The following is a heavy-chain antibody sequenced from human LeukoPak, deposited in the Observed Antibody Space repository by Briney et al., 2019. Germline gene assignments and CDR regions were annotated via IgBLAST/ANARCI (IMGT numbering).Heavy chain of an antibody. Sequence: GASVKVSCKASGYTFTSYGISWVRQAPGQGLEWMGWISAYNGNTNYAQKLQGRVTMTTDTSTSTAYMELRSLRSDDTAVCYCAGYYDSSGYYDNAFDIWGQGTMVTVSS. CDR2: ISAYNGNT. D-gene: IGHD3-22*01. V-gene: IGHV1-18*01. J-gene: IGHJ3*02. CDR3: AGYYDSSGYYDNAFDI. CDR1: GYTFTSYG.